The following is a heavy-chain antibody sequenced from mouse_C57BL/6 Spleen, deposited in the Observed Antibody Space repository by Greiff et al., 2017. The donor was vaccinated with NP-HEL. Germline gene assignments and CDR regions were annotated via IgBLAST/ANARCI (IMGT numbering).Heavy chain of an antibody. Sequence: VQLQQSGPVLVKPGASVKMSCKASGYTFTDYYMNWVKQSHGKSLEWIGVINPYNGGTSYNQKFKGKATLTVDKSSSTAYMELNSLTSEDSAVYYCANGNYLGWYFDVWGTGTTVTVSS. CDR1: GYTFTDYY. CDR2: INPYNGGT. J-gene: IGHJ1*03. D-gene: IGHD2-1*01. V-gene: IGHV1-19*01. CDR3: ANGNYLGWYFDV.